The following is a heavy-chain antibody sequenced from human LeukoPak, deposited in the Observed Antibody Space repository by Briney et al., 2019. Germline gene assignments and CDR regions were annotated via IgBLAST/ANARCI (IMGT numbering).Heavy chain of an antibody. CDR1: GGSFSDYY. CDR2: INHNGST. V-gene: IGHV4-34*01. CDR3: ARGVLLRPSSLSPPQRPGSSWPGRNWFDP. Sequence: PSETLSPTWAADGGSFSDYYWSWIRQPPRKLLEWMGVINHNGSTNYNPSFKGQVTISVDKSKNQLSLKLSSVTAAATAVYYCARGVLLRPSSLSPPQRPGSSWPGRNWFDPWGQGALVTVSS. D-gene: IGHD6-13*01. J-gene: IGHJ5*02.